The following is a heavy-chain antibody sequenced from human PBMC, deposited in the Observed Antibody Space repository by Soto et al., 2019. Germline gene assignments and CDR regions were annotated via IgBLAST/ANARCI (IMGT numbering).Heavy chain of an antibody. V-gene: IGHV4-59*01. CDR2: ISYSGST. CDR3: ARDLKEYCSDGKCNWFDP. Sequence: SDTLSLTFTVSRASIPTYYWSWIRQPPGKGLEWIGYISYSGSTDYNPSLKSRVTISFDASKNQISLQVRSATAADAAVYYCARDLKEYCSDGKCNWFDPWGQGTLVTVS. J-gene: IGHJ5*02. D-gene: IGHD2-15*01. CDR1: RASIPTYY.